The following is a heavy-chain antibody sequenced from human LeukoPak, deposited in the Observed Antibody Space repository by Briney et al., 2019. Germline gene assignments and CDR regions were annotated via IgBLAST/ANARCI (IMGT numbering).Heavy chain of an antibody. Sequence: GESLRLSCAASGFTFSSYEMNWVRQAPGKGLEWVSYISSSSNTIYYADSVKGRFTISRDNAKNSLSLQMNSLRAEDTAVYYCARSGGSYIDYWGQGTLVTVSS. CDR3: ARSGGSYIDY. V-gene: IGHV3-48*03. CDR1: GFTFSSYE. CDR2: ISSSSNTI. J-gene: IGHJ4*02. D-gene: IGHD1-26*01.